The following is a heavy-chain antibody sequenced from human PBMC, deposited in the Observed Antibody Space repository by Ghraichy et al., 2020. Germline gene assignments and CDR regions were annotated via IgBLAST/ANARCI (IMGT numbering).Heavy chain of an antibody. CDR1: GFTFSRFG. J-gene: IGHJ4*02. CDR3: AKALDTSFYDSSGYYPADS. V-gene: IGHV3-30*18. Sequence: GESLNISCAASGFTFSRFGMHWVRQAPGKGLEWVAVISFGGSDKFYADSVTGRFTISRDNSKNMLYMQMNSLRAEDTAVYYCAKALDTSFYDSSGYYPADSWGQGTLVTVS. CDR2: ISFGGSDK. D-gene: IGHD3-22*01.